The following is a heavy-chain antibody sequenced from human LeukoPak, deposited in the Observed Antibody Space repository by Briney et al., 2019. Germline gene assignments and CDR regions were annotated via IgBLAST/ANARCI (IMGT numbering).Heavy chain of an antibody. CDR2: IYYSGST. CDR1: GGSISSYY. CDR3: ANRSSIWSGYQDTLYYFDS. Sequence: PSETLSLTCTVSGGSISSYYWSWIRQPPGKRLEWIGHIYYSGSTNYNPSLKSRVTISVDTSKNQFSLKLSSMTAADTAVYYCANRSSIWSGYQDTLYYFDSWGQGTLVTVSS. V-gene: IGHV4-59*01. J-gene: IGHJ4*02. D-gene: IGHD3-3*01.